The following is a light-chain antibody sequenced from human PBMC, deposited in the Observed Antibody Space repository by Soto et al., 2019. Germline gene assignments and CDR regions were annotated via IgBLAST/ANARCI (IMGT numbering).Light chain of an antibody. Sequence: EIVLTQSPVTLSLPPGERATLSCRASQSINSALAWYRQKPGQAPRLLIYDASKRATDIPARFSGSGSGIDFTLTISSLEPEDFAVYYCQQFNNWPLTFGGGTKVDIK. CDR2: DAS. CDR3: QQFNNWPLT. V-gene: IGKV3-11*01. CDR1: QSINSA. J-gene: IGKJ4*01.